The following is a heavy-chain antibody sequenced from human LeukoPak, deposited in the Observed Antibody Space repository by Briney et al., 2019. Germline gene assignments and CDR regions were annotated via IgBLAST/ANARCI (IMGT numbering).Heavy chain of an antibody. J-gene: IGHJ5*02. CDR2: IYYSGST. V-gene: IGHV4-59*08. D-gene: IGHD2-8*01. Sequence: PSETLSLTCTVSGGSISSYYWSWIRQPPGKGLEWIGYIYYSGSTNYNPSLKSRVTISVDTSKNQFSLKLSSVTAADTAVYYWARHKQTGYYPAGFDPWGQGTLVTVSS. CDR1: GGSISSYY. CDR3: ARHKQTGYYPAGFDP.